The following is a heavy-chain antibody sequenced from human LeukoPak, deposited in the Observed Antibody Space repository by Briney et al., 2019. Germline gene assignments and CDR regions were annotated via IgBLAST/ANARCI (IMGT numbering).Heavy chain of an antibody. CDR2: VSSSSSCI. V-gene: IGHV3-21*01. D-gene: IGHD6-13*01. CDR1: GFTFSSYS. CDR3: ARDRPGIAAAGTRFDY. J-gene: IGHJ4*02. Sequence: GGSLRLSCAASGFTFSSYSMNWVRQAPGKGLEWVSSVSSSSSCIYYADSVKGRFTISRDNAKNSLYLQMNSLRAEDTAVYYCARDRPGIAAAGTRFDYWGQGTLVTVSS.